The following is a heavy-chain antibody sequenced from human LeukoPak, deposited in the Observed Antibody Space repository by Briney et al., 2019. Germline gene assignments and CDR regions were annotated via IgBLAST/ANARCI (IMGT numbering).Heavy chain of an antibody. V-gene: IGHV1-8*01. Sequence: ASVKVSCKASGYTFTSYDINWVRQAAGQGLEWMGWMNPNSGNTVYAQKFQGRVTMTRSTSISTAYMELSSLRSDDTAVYYCLVSASDHYYFDYWGQGTLVTVSS. CDR2: MNPNSGNT. J-gene: IGHJ4*02. CDR3: LVSASDHYYFDY. CDR1: GYTFTSYD. D-gene: IGHD3-3*02.